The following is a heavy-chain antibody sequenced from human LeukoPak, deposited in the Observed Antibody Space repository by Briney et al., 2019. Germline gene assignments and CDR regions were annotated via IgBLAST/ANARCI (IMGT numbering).Heavy chain of an antibody. V-gene: IGHV3-9*01. CDR3: AKDSAAAGTNFDY. CDR1: GFTFDDYA. J-gene: IGHJ4*02. D-gene: IGHD6-13*01. CDR2: INWNSGSI. Sequence: GGSLRLSCAASGFTFDDYAMHWVRQAPGKGLEWVSGINWNSGSIGYADSVKGRFTISRENAKNSLYLQMNSLRAEDTALYYCAKDSAAAGTNFDYWGQGTLVTVSS.